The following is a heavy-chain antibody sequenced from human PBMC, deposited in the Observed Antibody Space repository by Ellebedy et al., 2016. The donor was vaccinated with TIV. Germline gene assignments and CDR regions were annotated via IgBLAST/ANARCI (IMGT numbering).Heavy chain of an antibody. CDR3: ARVRGVIVFDY. J-gene: IGHJ4*02. Sequence: ASVKVSCKASGGTFSSYAITWVRQAPGQGLEWLGWIDPDSGGTKYAQNFQGWVTMTRDTSVSTPYLELSRLRSGDTALYYCARVRGVIVFDYWGQGTLVTVSS. CDR1: GGTFSSYA. CDR2: IDPDSGGT. V-gene: IGHV1-2*04. D-gene: IGHD3-10*01.